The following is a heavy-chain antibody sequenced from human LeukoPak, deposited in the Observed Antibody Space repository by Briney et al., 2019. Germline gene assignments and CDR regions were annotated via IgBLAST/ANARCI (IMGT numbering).Heavy chain of an antibody. D-gene: IGHD2-15*01. V-gene: IGHV3-66*02. CDR3: ARGYCSGNTCYPGGY. CDR1: GFTVSSDY. Sequence: SGGSLRLSCAASGFTVSSDYMNWVRQAPGKGLEWVSVIYTDGNTYYADSVKGRFTISRDTSKNTLYLQMHSLRVEGTAVYYCARGYCSGNTCYPGGYWGQGTLVTVSS. CDR2: IYTDGNT. J-gene: IGHJ4*02.